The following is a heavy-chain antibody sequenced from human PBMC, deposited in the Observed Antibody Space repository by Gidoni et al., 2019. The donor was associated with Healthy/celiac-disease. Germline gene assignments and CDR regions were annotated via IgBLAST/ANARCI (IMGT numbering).Heavy chain of an antibody. CDR2: ISYDGSNK. J-gene: IGHJ4*02. CDR3: AKDPTGGDWDQGQVDY. V-gene: IGHV3-30*18. D-gene: IGHD2-21*02. CDR1: GFTFSSYG. Sequence: QVQLVESGGGVVQPWRSLRLSCAASGFTFSSYGMPWVRQAPGKGLEWVAVISYDGSNKYYADSVKGRFTISRDNSKNTLYLQMNSLRAEDTAVYYCAKDPTGGDWDQGQVDYWGQGTLVTVSS.